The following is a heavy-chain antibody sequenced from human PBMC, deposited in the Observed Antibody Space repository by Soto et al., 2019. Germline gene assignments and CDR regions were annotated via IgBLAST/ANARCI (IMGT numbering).Heavy chain of an antibody. D-gene: IGHD3-3*01. V-gene: IGHV1-2*04. CDR3: ARDYGVVTITGYFYYGMDV. CDR2: INPNSGGT. Sequence: ASVKVSCKASGYTFTGYYMHWVRQAPGQGLEWMGWINPNSGGTNYAQKFQGWVTMTRDTSISTAYMELSRLRSDDTAVYYCARDYGVVTITGYFYYGMDVWGQGTTVTVSS. J-gene: IGHJ6*02. CDR1: GYTFTGYY.